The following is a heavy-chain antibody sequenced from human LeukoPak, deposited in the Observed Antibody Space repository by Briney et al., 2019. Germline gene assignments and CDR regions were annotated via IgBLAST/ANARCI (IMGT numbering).Heavy chain of an antibody. V-gene: IGHV4-30-4*01. D-gene: IGHD2-21*02. CDR3: ANTVVTAIHFDY. Sequence: SSETLSLTCTVSGGSISSGDYYWSWIRQPPGKGLEWIGYIYYSGSTYYNPSLKSRVTISVDTSKNQFSLKVNSVTAADTALYYCANTVVTAIHFDYWGQGSLVTVSS. CDR2: IYYSGST. CDR1: GGSISSGDYY. J-gene: IGHJ4*02.